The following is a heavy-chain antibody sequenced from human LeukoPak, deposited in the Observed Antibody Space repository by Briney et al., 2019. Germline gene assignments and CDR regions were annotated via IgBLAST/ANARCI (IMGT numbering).Heavy chain of an antibody. V-gene: IGHV4-59*01. D-gene: IGHD5-12*01. J-gene: IGHJ4*02. Sequence: PSETLSLACTVSGGSISSYYWSWIRQPPGKGLEWIGYIYYSGSTNYTPSLKSRVAISVDTSKNQSSLKLSSVTAADTAVYYCARNSGYDYVSFDYWGQGTLVTVSS. CDR2: IYYSGST. CDR1: GGSISSYY. CDR3: ARNSGYDYVSFDY.